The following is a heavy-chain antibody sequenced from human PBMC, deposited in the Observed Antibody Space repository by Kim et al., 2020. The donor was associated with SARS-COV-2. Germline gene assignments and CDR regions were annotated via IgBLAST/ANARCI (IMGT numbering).Heavy chain of an antibody. J-gene: IGHJ6*02. V-gene: IGHV3-23*01. CDR2: ISGSGGST. D-gene: IGHD2-15*01. Sequence: GGSLRLSCAASGFTFSSYAMSWVRQAPGKGLEWVSAISGSGGSTYYADSVKGRFTISRDNSKNTLYLQMNSLRAEDTAVYYCATDPIVVGNYGMDVWGQGTTVTVSS. CDR3: ATDPIVVGNYGMDV. CDR1: GFTFSSYA.